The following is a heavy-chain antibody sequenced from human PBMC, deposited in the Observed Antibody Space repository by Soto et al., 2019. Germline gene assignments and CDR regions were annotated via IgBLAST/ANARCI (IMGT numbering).Heavy chain of an antibody. CDR3: TRNGTYGPSRAGMYV. CDR2: VVPILGTP. D-gene: IGHD2-8*01. CDR1: GGSFETFI. J-gene: IGHJ6*02. V-gene: IGHV1-69*01. Sequence: QVQLVQSGAEVKEPGSSVKVSCEASGGSFETFIMNWVRQTPGRGLEWMGGVVPILGTPTYAERFKGKVQLFAARSAGTTKMEVTSLRSEDSGIYYCTRNGTYGPSRAGMYVWGQGTTVIVSS.